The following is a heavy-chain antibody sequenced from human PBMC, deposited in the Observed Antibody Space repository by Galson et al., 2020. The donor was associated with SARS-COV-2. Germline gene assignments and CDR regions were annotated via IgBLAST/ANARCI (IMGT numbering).Heavy chain of an antibody. CDR1: GYTFNLYG. CDR2: ISYDGRIK. Sequence: GGSLRLSCAASGYTFNLYGMHWARQAPGKGLEWVALISYDGRIKHYTDSVKGRFTIARDNSKDTLYLQMNSLRTETTAVYYCAKGKEVFHLHFDAMDVWGQGTTVTVSS. V-gene: IGHV3-30*18. CDR3: AKGKEVFHLHFDAMDV. D-gene: IGHD3-3*01. J-gene: IGHJ6*02.